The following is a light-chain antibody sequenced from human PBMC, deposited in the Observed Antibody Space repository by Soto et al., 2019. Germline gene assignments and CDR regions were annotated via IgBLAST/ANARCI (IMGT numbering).Light chain of an antibody. J-gene: IGLJ1*01. CDR1: SSDVGGYNY. CDR2: DVS. V-gene: IGLV2-14*01. CDR3: SSYTSSSSGEV. Sequence: QSVLTQPASVSGSPGQSITISCTGTSSDVGGYNYVSWYQQHPGKAPNLMIYDVSNRPSGVSNRFSGSKSGNTASLTISGLQAEDEADYYCSSYTSSSSGEVFGTGTKVTVL.